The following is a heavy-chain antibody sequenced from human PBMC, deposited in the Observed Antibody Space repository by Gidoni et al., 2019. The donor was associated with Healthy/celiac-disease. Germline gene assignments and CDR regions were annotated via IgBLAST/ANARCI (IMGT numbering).Heavy chain of an antibody. CDR2: IYYSGST. D-gene: IGHD5-18*01. V-gene: IGHV4-39*07. J-gene: IGHJ4*02. CDR3: ARDPSYGYDYIF. CDR1: GGSISSSSYY. Sequence: QLQLQESGPGLLKPSETLSLTCTVYGGSISSSSYYWGWIRQPPGKGLEWIGSIYYSGSTYYNPSLKSRVTISVDTSKNQFSLKLSSVTAADTAVYYCARDPSYGYDYIFWGQGTLVTVSS.